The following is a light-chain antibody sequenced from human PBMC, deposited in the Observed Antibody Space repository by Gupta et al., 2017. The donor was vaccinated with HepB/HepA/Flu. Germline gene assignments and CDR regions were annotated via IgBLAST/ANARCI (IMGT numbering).Light chain of an antibody. CDR3: QQRYSTPFT. V-gene: IGKV1-39*01. CDR1: QSISSY. J-gene: IGKJ3*01. CDR2: AAS. Sequence: DIQMTQSPSSLSASVGDRVTITCRASQSISSYLNWYQQKPGKAPKLLIYAASSLQSGFPSRFSGSGSGTDFTLTISRLQPEDFATYYCQQRYSTPFTFGHGTKVDIK.